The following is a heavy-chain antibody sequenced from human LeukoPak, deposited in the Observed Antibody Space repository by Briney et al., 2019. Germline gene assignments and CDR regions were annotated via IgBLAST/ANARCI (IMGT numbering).Heavy chain of an antibody. CDR2: ISYDGSNK. CDR3: AKALGQRIYDLRIDY. D-gene: IGHD3-16*01. V-gene: IGHV3-30*04. CDR1: GFTFSSYA. J-gene: IGHJ4*02. Sequence: SGGSLRLSCAGSGFTFSSYAMHWVRQAPGKGLEWVAVISYDGSNKYYADSVKGRFTISRDNSKNTLYLQMNSLRAEDTAVYYCAKALGQRIYDLRIDYWGQGTLVTVSS.